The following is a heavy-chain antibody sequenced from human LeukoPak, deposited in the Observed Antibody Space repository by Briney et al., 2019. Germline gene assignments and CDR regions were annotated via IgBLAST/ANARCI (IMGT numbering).Heavy chain of an antibody. V-gene: IGHV3-23*01. J-gene: IGHJ6*03. CDR1: GFTFSSYA. Sequence: GGSLRLSCAASGFTFSSYAMSWVREAPGKGLEWVSAISGSGGSTYYADSVKGRFTISRDNSKNTLYLQMNSLRAEDTAVYYCANAGSSSGYYYYYMDVWGKGTTVTVSS. CDR2: ISGSGGST. CDR3: ANAGSSSGYYYYYMDV. D-gene: IGHD6-6*01.